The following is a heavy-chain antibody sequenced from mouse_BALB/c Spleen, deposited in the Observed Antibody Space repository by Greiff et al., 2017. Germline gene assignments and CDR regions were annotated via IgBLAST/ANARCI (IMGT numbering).Heavy chain of an antibody. CDR3: ARRSPYGNHWYFDV. V-gene: IGHV1-77*01. CDR1: GYTFTDYV. D-gene: IGHD2-10*02. CDR2: IYPGSGST. Sequence: QVQLQQSGPELVKPGASVKMSCKASGYTFTDYVISWVKQRTGQGLEWIGEIYPGSGSTYYNEKFKGKATLTADKSSNTAYMQLSSLTSEDSAVYFCARRSPYGNHWYFDVWGAGTTVTVSS. J-gene: IGHJ1*01.